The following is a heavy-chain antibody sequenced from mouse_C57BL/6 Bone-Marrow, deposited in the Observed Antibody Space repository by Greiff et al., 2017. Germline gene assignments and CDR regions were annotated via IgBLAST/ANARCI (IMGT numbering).Heavy chain of an antibody. CDR2: IDPETGGT. CDR1: GYTFTDYE. J-gene: IGHJ2*01. V-gene: IGHV1-15*01. CDR3: TKPPSLYYGSSPGLGY. Sequence: QVQLKESGAELVRPGASVTLSCKASGYTFTDYEMHWVKQTPVHGLEWIGAIDPETGGTAYNQKFKGKAILTADKSSSTAYMELRSLTSEDSAVYYCTKPPSLYYGSSPGLGYWGQGTTLTVSS. D-gene: IGHD1-1*01.